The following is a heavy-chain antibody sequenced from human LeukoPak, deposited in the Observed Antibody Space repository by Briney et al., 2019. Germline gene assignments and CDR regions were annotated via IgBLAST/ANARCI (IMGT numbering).Heavy chain of an antibody. CDR3: ARGGITIFGVVISYYFDY. CDR2: INPNSGGT. J-gene: IGHJ4*02. CDR1: GYTFTGYY. D-gene: IGHD3-3*01. Sequence: ASVKLSCKASGYTFTGYYMHWVRQAPGQGLELMGWINPNSGGTNYAQKFQGRVTMTRDTSISTAYMELSRLRSDDTAVYYCARGGITIFGVVISYYFDYWGQGTLVTVSS. V-gene: IGHV1-2*02.